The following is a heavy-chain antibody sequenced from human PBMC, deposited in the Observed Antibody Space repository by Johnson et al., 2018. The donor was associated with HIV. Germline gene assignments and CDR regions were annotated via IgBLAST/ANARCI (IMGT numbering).Heavy chain of an antibody. CDR3: ARGPGFLGAFDI. Sequence: VQLVESGGGILQPGGSLRLSCAASGFTFSSYWMHWVRQAPGKGLVWVSYISNSGATIYYADSVKGRFTISRDNAKNSLYLQMNSLRAEDTAVYYCARGPGFLGAFDIWGQGTMVTVSS. V-gene: IGHV3-48*04. CDR1: GFTFSSYW. D-gene: IGHD2-21*01. CDR2: ISNSGATI. J-gene: IGHJ3*02.